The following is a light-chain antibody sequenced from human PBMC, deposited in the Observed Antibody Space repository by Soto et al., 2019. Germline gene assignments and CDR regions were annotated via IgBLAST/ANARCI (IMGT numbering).Light chain of an antibody. CDR1: SSDVGAYNF. V-gene: IGLV2-8*01. CDR3: AAWDDTLGGFYV. CDR2: DVS. J-gene: IGLJ1*01. Sequence: QSALTQPPSASGSPGQSVTISCTGTSSDVGAYNFVSWFQQHPGKAPKLMIYDVSERPSGVPDRFSGSKSDNTASLTVYGLQAEDEGDYYCAAWDDTLGGFYVFGTGTKLTVL.